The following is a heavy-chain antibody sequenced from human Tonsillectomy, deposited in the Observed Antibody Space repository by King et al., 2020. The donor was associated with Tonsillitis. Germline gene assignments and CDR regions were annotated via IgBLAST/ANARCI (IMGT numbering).Heavy chain of an antibody. CDR1: GITITDYA. CDR3: ARDREKYQLPSLGDEAFDL. Sequence: VQLVESGGGVVQPGRSLRLSCISSGITITDYAMHWVRQAPGKGLEWVAVISDDGDKTYYADSVKGRFTTSRANSKNALYLQMNSLRGEDTAVYYCARDREKYQLPSLGDEAFDLWGQGTKVTVSS. J-gene: IGHJ3*01. V-gene: IGHV3-30*04. D-gene: IGHD2-2*01. CDR2: ISDDGDKT.